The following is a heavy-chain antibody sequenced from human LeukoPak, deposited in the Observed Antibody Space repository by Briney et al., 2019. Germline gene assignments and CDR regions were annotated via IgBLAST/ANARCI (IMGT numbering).Heavy chain of an antibody. CDR3: AKDWKPDGLYDLDH. CDR2: IWYDGSNK. CDR1: GFTFSSYG. D-gene: IGHD5/OR15-5a*01. J-gene: IGHJ1*01. Sequence: GRSLRLSCAASGFTFSSYGMHWVRQAPGKGLEWVAVIWYDGSNKYYADSVKGRFTISRDNSKNTLYLQMNSLRAEDTAIYYCAKDWKPDGLYDLDHWGQGTLVIVSS. V-gene: IGHV3-33*06.